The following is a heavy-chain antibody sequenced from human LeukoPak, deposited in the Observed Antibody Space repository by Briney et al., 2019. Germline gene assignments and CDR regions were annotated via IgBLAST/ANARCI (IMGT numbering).Heavy chain of an antibody. CDR2: INTAGSST. CDR3: TRELPREVTLDY. J-gene: IGHJ4*01. CDR1: GFEFISYG. V-gene: IGHV3-74*01. Sequence: GGSLRLSCAASGFEFISYGMQWVRQAPGKGLVWVSRINTAGSSTSYADSVKGRFTVSRDNAKNTLFLQVNSLRDEDTAVYFCTRELPREVTLDYWGQGTPVTVSS. D-gene: IGHD2-21*02.